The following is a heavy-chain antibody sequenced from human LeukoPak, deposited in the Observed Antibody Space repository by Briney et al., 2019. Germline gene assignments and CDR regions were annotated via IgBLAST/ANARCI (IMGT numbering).Heavy chain of an antibody. V-gene: IGHV4-59*01. CDR2: IYYSGST. D-gene: IGHD3-16*01. CDR1: GGSISSYY. Sequence: SETLSLTCTVSGGSISSYYWSWIRQPPGKGLEWIGYIYYSGSTNYNPSLKSRVTISVDTSKNQFSLKLSSVTAADTAVYYCARGESRGYYYYYMDVWGKGTTVTVSS. J-gene: IGHJ6*03. CDR3: ARGESRGYYYYYMDV.